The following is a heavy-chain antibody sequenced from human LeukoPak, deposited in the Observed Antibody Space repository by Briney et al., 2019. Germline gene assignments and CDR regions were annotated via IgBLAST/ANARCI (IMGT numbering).Heavy chain of an antibody. J-gene: IGHJ6*02. CDR2: ISYDGSNK. CDR1: GFTFSSYA. D-gene: IGHD3-10*01. CDR3: ARDRTFGSGIGNGMDV. V-gene: IGHV3-30-3*01. Sequence: PGGSLRLSCAASGFTFSSYAMHWVRQAPGKGLEWVAVISYDGSNKYYADSVKGRFTISRDNAKNSLYLQMNSLRAEDTAVYYCARDRTFGSGIGNGMDVWGQGTTVTVSS.